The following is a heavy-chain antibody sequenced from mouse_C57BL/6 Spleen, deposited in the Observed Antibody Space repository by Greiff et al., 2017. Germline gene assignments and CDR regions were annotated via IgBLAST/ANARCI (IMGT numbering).Heavy chain of an antibody. CDR1: GFSFTSYG. Sequence: QVQLQQSGPGLVQPSQSLSITCTVSGFSFTSYGVHWVRQSPGKGLEWLGVIWSGGRTDYNAAFISRLCISKDNSKSQVFCKMNRLQADDTAIYYCARNPLFYYGCSFYYFDYWGQGTTLTVSS. V-gene: IGHV2-2*01. J-gene: IGHJ2*01. D-gene: IGHD1-1*01. CDR3: ARNPLFYYGCSFYYFDY. CDR2: IWSGGRT.